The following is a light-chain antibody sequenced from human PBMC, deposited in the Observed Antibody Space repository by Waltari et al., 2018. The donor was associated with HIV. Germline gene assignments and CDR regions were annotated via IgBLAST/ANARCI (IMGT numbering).Light chain of an antibody. CDR3: QQYNQGPLGIT. J-gene: IGKJ5*01. V-gene: IGKV3-15*01. Sequence: IVMTQSPATLSVSPGGRATLFCRASQSVSSNLAWYQQKPGQGPRLLIYGATTRATGIPARFGGSGSGTEFTLTISSLQSEDFGLYYCQQYNQGPLGITFGQGTRLEI. CDR2: GAT. CDR1: QSVSSN.